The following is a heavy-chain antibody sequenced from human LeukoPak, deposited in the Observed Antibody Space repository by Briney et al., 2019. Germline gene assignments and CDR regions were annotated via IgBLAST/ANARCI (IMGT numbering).Heavy chain of an antibody. J-gene: IGHJ3*02. Sequence: SETLSLTCTVSGGSISSYYWSWIRQPPGKGLEWIGYIYYTGSTNYNPSLKSRVTISVDTSKNQFSLKLSSVTAADTVVYYCARVHANYDFWGYAFDIWGQGTMVTVSS. CDR1: GGSISSYY. D-gene: IGHD3-3*01. CDR3: ARVHANYDFWGYAFDI. CDR2: IYYTGST. V-gene: IGHV4-59*01.